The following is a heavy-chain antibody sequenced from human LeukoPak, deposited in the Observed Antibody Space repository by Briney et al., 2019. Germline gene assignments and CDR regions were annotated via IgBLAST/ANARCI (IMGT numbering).Heavy chain of an antibody. D-gene: IGHD6-19*01. J-gene: IGHJ4*02. CDR3: ASLYSSGWYVDY. CDR2: VNHSGST. Sequence: SETLSLTCAVYGGSFSGFFWSWFRQSPGKGLEWLGEVNHSGSTNYNPSLKSRVTISVDTSKNQFSLKLSSVTAADTAVYYCASLYSSGWYVDYWGQGTLVTVSS. CDR1: GGSFSGFF. V-gene: IGHV4-34*01.